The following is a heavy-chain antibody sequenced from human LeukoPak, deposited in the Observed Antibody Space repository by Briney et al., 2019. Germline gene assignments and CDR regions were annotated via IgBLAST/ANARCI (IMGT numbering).Heavy chain of an antibody. V-gene: IGHV3-30-3*01. CDR2: ISYDGSNK. D-gene: IGHD6-6*01. CDR1: GFTFSSYA. J-gene: IGHJ4*02. CDR3: ARVAPLLYSSSRSWGDY. Sequence: GGSLRLSCAASGFTFSSYAMHWVRQAPGKGLEWVAVISYDGSNKYYADSVKCRFTISRDNSKNTLYLQMNSLRAEDTAVYYCARVAPLLYSSSRSWGDYWGQGTLVTVSS.